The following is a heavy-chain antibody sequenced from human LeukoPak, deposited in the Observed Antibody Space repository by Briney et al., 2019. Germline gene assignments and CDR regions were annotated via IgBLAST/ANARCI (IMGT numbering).Heavy chain of an antibody. V-gene: IGHV4-34*01. CDR1: GGSFSGYY. Sequence: PSETLSLTCAVYGGSFSGYYWSWLRQPPGKGLEWIGEINHSGSTNYNPSLKSRVTISVDTSKNQFSLKLSSVTAADTAVYYCARGQRGDSSGYYYYLAYWGQGTLVTVSS. D-gene: IGHD3-22*01. J-gene: IGHJ4*02. CDR3: ARGQRGDSSGYYYYLAY. CDR2: INHSGST.